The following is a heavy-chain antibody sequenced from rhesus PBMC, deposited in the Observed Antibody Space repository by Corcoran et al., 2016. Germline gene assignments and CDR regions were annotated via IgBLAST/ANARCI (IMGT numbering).Heavy chain of an antibody. D-gene: IGHD3-9*01. CDR1: GFTFSSYG. V-gene: IGHV3S5*01. CDR2: IKSCWVST. J-gene: IGHJ4*01. CDR3: AKGYYEDDYGYYYTDLPFDY. Sequence: EVQLVETGGGLVQPGGSLKLSCAASGFTFSSYGMSWVRQAPGKGLEWVSAIKSCWVSTSFADSVKGRLTISRDNSKTTLSIQMNSLRAEDTAVYYCAKGYYEDDYGYYYTDLPFDYWGQGVLVTVSS.